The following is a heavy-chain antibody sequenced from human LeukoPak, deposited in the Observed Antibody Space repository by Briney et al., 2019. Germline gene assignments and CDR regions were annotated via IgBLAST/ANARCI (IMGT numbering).Heavy chain of an antibody. D-gene: IGHD3-22*01. Sequence: SVKVSCKASGGTFSSYAISWVRQAPGQGLEWMGGIIPIFGTANYAQKFHGRVTITTDESTSTAYMALSSLRSEDTPVYYCPSGPSYYYDSSGNNWFDPWGQGTLVTVSS. CDR3: PSGPSYYYDSSGNNWFDP. CDR2: IIPIFGTA. CDR1: GGTFSSYA. V-gene: IGHV1-69*05. J-gene: IGHJ5*02.